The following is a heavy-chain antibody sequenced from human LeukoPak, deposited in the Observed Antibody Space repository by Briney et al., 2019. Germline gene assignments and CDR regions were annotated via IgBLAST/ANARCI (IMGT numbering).Heavy chain of an antibody. V-gene: IGHV4-61*01. Sequence: SETLSLTCTVSGGSVNSGSYYWHWIRQPPGTGLEWIGYIYYSGSTNYNPSLKSRVTISVDTSKNQFSLKLSSVTAADTAVYYCARGLPPAYWGQGTLVTVSS. CDR1: GGSVNSGSYY. CDR2: IYYSGST. D-gene: IGHD2-2*01. J-gene: IGHJ4*02. CDR3: ARGLPPAY.